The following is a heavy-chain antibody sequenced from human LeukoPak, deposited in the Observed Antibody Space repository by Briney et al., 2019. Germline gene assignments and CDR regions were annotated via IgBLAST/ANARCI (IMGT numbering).Heavy chain of an antibody. CDR3: ARGLRDRYGMDV. J-gene: IGHJ6*02. V-gene: IGHV3-74*01. Sequence: GGSLRLSCAASGFSLGNYTMNWLRQAPGKGLVWVSRIHRDGNNINYADFVQGRFTVSRDNAKNTLYLQMHSLRVEDTAMYYCARGLRDRYGMDVWGQGTTVTVSS. CDR1: GFSLGNYT. CDR2: IHRDGNNI.